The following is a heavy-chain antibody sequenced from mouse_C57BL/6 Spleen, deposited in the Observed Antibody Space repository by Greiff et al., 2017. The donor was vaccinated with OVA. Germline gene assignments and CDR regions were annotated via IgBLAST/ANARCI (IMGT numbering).Heavy chain of an antibody. Sequence: EVQLQQSGPELVKPGASVKISCKASGYSFTDYNMNWVKQSNGTSLEWIGVINPNYGTTCYNQKFKGKVTFTVDQSSSTAYMQLNSLTSEDSAVYYCARSQYGNYALYYFDYWGQGTTLTVSS. V-gene: IGHV1-39*01. CDR2: INPNYGTT. CDR1: GYSFTDYN. D-gene: IGHD2-10*02. CDR3: ARSQYGNYALYYFDY. J-gene: IGHJ2*01.